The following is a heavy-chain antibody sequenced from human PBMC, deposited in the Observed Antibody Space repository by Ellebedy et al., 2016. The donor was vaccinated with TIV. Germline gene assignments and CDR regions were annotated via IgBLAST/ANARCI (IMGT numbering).Heavy chain of an antibody. CDR3: ATDLVGASDY. Sequence: AASVKVSCKVSGYSLTALSIHWVRQAPGKGLARMGGYDPEDGERMYAHNFQGRVTMTDDTSTDTAYMELTSLRSEDSAMYYCATDLVGASDYWGQGTLVIVSS. V-gene: IGHV1-24*01. D-gene: IGHD3-16*01. CDR2: YDPEDGER. J-gene: IGHJ4*02. CDR1: GYSLTALS.